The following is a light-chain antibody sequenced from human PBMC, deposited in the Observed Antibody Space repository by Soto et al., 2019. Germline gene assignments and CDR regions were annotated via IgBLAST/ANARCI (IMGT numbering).Light chain of an antibody. CDR2: GAS. J-gene: IGKJ3*01. V-gene: IGKV3-20*01. Sequence: EIVLTQSPGTLSLSPGERATLSCRASQSVSSSLGWYQQKPGQAPRLLIYGASSRATGIPDRFSGSGSGTDFTLTISRLEPEDFAVYYCQQYSSSHLNFGTGTKVDI. CDR1: QSVSSS. CDR3: QQYSSSHLN.